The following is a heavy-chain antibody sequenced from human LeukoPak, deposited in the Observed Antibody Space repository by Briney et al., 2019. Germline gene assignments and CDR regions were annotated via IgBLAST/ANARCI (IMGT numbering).Heavy chain of an antibody. CDR2: IDPSDSYT. CDR3: ARHSAANIVVVPEPYYYGMDV. D-gene: IGHD2-2*01. V-gene: IGHV5-10-1*01. J-gene: IGHJ6*02. Sequence: GESLKISCKGSGYSFTSYWISWVRQMPGKGLEWMGRIDPSDSYTNYSPSFQGHVTISADKSISTAYLQWSSLKASDTAMYYCARHSAANIVVVPEPYYYGMDVWGQGTTVTVSS. CDR1: GYSFTSYW.